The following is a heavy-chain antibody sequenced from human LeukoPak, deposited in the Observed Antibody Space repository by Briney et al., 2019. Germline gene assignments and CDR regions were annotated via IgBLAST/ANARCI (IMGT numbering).Heavy chain of an antibody. CDR3: AREGGWNDFDY. CDR2: ISSSGNLI. CDR1: GGTFSSYA. J-gene: IGHJ4*02. V-gene: IGHV3-48*03. Sequence: SCKASGGTFSSYAISWVRQAPGKGLEWVSYISSSGNLIHYADSVKGRFTFSRDNARNSLYLQMNSLRADDTAIYYCAREGGWNDFDYWGQGTLVTVSS. D-gene: IGHD1-1*01.